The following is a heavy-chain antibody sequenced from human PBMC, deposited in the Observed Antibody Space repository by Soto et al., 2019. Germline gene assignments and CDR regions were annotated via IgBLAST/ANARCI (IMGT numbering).Heavy chain of an antibody. D-gene: IGHD3-3*01. CDR1: DFNFPNYG. V-gene: IGHV3-23*01. J-gene: IGHJ4*02. CDR3: AKGGSRFTISGVLDS. Sequence: EVQLLESGGGLVQPGESLRLSCAASDFNFPNYGMTWVRQAPARGLEWVATVSPTGGTPYYADSVKGRFTISRENSENTLYLQMDSLRVEDTATYFCAKGGSRFTISGVLDSWGQGTVVIVSS. CDR2: VSPTGGTP.